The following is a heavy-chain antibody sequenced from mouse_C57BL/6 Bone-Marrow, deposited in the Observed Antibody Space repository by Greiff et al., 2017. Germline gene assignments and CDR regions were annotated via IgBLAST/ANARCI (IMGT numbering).Heavy chain of an antibody. CDR2: ITYDGSST. J-gene: IGHJ2*01. CDR1: GFTFSDYY. CDR3: ARALNWDPYYFDY. V-gene: IGHV5-16*01. D-gene: IGHD4-1*01. Sequence: EVKLMESEGGLVQPGSSMKLSCTASGFTFSDYYMAWVRQVPEKGLEWVANITYDGSSTYYLDSLKSRFIISRDNAKNILYLQMSSLKSEDTATYYCARALNWDPYYFDYWGQGTTLTVSS.